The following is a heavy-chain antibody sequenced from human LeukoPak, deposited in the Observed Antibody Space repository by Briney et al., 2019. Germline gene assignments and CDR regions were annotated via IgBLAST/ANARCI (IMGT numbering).Heavy chain of an antibody. Sequence: WGSLRGSCAASGFTFSSYEMNWVRQAPGKGLEWVSYISSSGRTIYYADSVKGRFTISRDNAKNSLYLQMNSLRAEDTAVYYCARDSAGSGSYVRYFEHWGQ. D-gene: IGHD3-10*01. V-gene: IGHV3-48*03. CDR3: ARDSAGSGSYVRYFEH. J-gene: IGHJ4*02. CDR1: GFTFSSYE. CDR2: ISSSGRTI.